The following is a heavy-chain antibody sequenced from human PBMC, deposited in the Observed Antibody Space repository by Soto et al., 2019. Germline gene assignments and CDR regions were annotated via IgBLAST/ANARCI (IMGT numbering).Heavy chain of an antibody. Sequence: QVQLVESGGGVVQPGRSLRLSCSASGFMFSSYAMHWVRQAPGKGLEWVADKTYDGSNKYYADSVKGRFTIPRDNSKNTMYLQMNSLRAEDPAVYYCASAGGLLVDYWGQGTLVTVSS. J-gene: IGHJ4*02. D-gene: IGHD1-26*01. CDR2: KTYDGSNK. CDR1: GFMFSSYA. CDR3: ASAGGLLVDY. V-gene: IGHV3-30-3*01.